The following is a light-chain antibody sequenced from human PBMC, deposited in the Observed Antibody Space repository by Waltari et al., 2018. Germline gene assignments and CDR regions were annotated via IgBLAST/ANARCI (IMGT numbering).Light chain of an antibody. CDR1: QSVSSSY. CDR2: GAS. V-gene: IGKV3-20*01. J-gene: IGKJ4*01. Sequence: EIVLTQSPRTLSLSPGDRATLSCRASQSVSSSYLAWYQQKPGQAPRLLIYGASSRATGIPDRFSGSGSGTDFTLTISRLEPEDFAVYYCQQYGSSPLTFGGGTKVEIK. CDR3: QQYGSSPLT.